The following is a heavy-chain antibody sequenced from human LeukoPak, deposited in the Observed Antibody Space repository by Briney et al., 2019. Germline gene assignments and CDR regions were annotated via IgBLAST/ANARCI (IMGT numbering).Heavy chain of an antibody. CDR2: IIPIFGTA. D-gene: IGHD1-26*01. CDR3: ARHRVSGSSYSALEY. V-gene: IGHV1-69*01. Sequence: GSSVKVSCKASGGTFSSYAISWVRQAPGQGLEWMGGIIPIFGTANYAQKFQGRVTITADESTSTAYMELSSLRSEDTAVYYCARHRVSGSSYSALEYWGQGTLVTVSS. CDR1: GGTFSSYA. J-gene: IGHJ4*02.